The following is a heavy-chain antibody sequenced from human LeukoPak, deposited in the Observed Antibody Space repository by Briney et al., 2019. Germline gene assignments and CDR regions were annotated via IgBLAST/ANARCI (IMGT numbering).Heavy chain of an antibody. CDR2: ISAYNGNT. Sequence: AASVKVSCKASGYTFTSYGISWVRQAPGQGLEWIGWISAYNGNTNYAQKLQGRVTMTTDTSTSTAYMELRSLRSDDTAVYYCARDSQYYYDSSGPTPRVDYWGQGTLVTVSS. V-gene: IGHV1-18*01. D-gene: IGHD3-22*01. CDR1: GYTFTSYG. CDR3: ARDSQYYYDSSGPTPRVDY. J-gene: IGHJ4*02.